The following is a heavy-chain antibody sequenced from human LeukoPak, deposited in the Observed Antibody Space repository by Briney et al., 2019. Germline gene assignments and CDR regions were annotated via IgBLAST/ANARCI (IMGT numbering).Heavy chain of an antibody. J-gene: IGHJ6*02. Sequence: PGRSLRLSCAASGFTFSSYAMSWVRQAPGKGLEWVSAISGSGGSTYYADSVKGRFTISRDNSKNTLYLQMNSLRAEDTAVYYCAKEIAPYYYYGMDVWGQGTTVTVSS. CDR2: ISGSGGST. V-gene: IGHV3-23*01. D-gene: IGHD2-15*01. CDR1: GFTFSSYA. CDR3: AKEIAPYYYYGMDV.